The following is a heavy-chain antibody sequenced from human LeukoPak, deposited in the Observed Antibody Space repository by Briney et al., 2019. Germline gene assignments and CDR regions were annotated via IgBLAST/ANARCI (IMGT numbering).Heavy chain of an antibody. D-gene: IGHD5-18*01. V-gene: IGHV4-59*08. CDR3: ARRGHSPFAFDS. J-gene: IGHJ4*02. Sequence: PSETLSLTCTVPGDSISSYYWSWIRQPPGKGLEWIGYIYYTGSTNYNPSLKSRLTISIDTSKNQLSLNLRSVTAADTAVYYCARRGHSPFAFDSWGQGILVTVSS. CDR1: GDSISSYY. CDR2: IYYTGST.